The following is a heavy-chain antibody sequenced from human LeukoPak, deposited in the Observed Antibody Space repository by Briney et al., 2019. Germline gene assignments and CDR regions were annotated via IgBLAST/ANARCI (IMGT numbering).Heavy chain of an antibody. CDR2: INPNSGGT. D-gene: IGHD3-9*01. Sequence: ASVKVSCKASGYTFTGYYMHWVRQAPGQGLEWMGWINPNSGGTNYAQKLQGRVTMTTDTSTSTAYMELRSLRSDDTAVYYCARWAAGLTGSYDYWGQGTLVTVSS. V-gene: IGHV1-2*02. J-gene: IGHJ4*02. CDR1: GYTFTGYY. CDR3: ARWAAGLTGSYDY.